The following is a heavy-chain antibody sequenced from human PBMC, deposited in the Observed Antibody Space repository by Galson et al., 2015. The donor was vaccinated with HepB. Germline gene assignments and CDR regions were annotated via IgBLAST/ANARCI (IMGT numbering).Heavy chain of an antibody. D-gene: IGHD6-13*01. V-gene: IGHV3-23*01. J-gene: IGHJ4*02. Sequence: SLRLSCAASGFTFSSYAMSWVRQAPGKGLEWVSAISGSGGSTYCADSVKGRFTISRDNSKNTLYPQMNSLRAEDTAVYYCAKSWAYSSSWYRTNPPAEGFDYWGQGTLVTVSS. CDR3: AKSWAYSSSWYRTNPPAEGFDY. CDR2: ISGSGGST. CDR1: GFTFSSYA.